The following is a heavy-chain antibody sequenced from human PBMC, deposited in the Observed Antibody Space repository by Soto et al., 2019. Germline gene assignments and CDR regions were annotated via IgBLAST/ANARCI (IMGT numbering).Heavy chain of an antibody. Sequence: QVQLVQSGAEVKKPGSSVKVSCKASGGTFSSYTISWVRQAPGQGLEWMGRIIPILGIANYAQKFQGRVTITADKSTSTADMELSSLRSEATAVYSCASDAKYQLLWNYWGQGTLVTVSS. CDR2: IIPILGIA. D-gene: IGHD2-2*01. CDR1: GGTFSSYT. CDR3: ASDAKYQLLWNY. J-gene: IGHJ4*02. V-gene: IGHV1-69*02.